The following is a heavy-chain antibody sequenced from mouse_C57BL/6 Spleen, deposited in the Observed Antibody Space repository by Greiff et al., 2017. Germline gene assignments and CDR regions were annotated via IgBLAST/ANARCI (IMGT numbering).Heavy chain of an antibody. Sequence: QVQLQQPGTELVKPGASVKLSCKASGYTFTSYWMPWVKQRPGQGLEWIGNINPSNGGTNYNEKFKSKATLTVDKSSSTAYMQLSSLTSEDSAVYYSARWGSGATVEMYVGVWGTGTTVTVSS. D-gene: IGHD1-1*01. CDR3: ARWGSGATVEMYVGV. V-gene: IGHV1-53*01. CDR2: INPSNGGT. CDR1: GYTFTSYW. J-gene: IGHJ1*03.